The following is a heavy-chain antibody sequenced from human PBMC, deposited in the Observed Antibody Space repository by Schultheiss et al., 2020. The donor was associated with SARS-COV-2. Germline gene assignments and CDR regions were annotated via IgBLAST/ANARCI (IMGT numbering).Heavy chain of an antibody. D-gene: IGHD6-19*01. CDR1: GGSISSGGYY. CDR2: IYYSGST. V-gene: IGHV4-31*03. J-gene: IGHJ4*02. CDR3: ARGLLMYSSGWYGN. Sequence: SETLSLTCTVSGGSISSGGYYWSWIRQHPGKGLEWIGYIYYSGSTYYNPSLKSRVTISVDTSKNQFSLKLSSVTAEDTAVYYCARGLLMYSSGWYGNWGQGTLVTVSS.